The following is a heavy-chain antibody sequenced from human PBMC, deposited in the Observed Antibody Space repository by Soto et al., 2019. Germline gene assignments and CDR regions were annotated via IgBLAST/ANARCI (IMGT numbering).Heavy chain of an antibody. Sequence: PPASVKVSCKASGYTFTGYYMHWVRQAPGQGLEWMGWINPNSGGTNYAQKFQGRVTMTRDTSISTAYMELSRLRSDDTAVYYCARLGYCSGGSCLIPLYYFDYWGQGTLVTVSS. CDR3: ARLGYCSGGSCLIPLYYFDY. CDR2: INPNSGGT. J-gene: IGHJ4*02. D-gene: IGHD2-15*01. V-gene: IGHV1-2*02. CDR1: GYTFTGYY.